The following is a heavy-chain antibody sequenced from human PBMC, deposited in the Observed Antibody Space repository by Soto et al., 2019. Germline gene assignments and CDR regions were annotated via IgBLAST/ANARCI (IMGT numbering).Heavy chain of an antibody. CDR2: ISGSGAGT. D-gene: IGHD3-3*01. J-gene: IGHJ6*02. Sequence: GLLRLRRTASGCTFRSSAVRGVRQATGRGLEWVSGISGSGAGTYYAGSVKGRFTISRDNSKNTLYLQMSGLRAEDTAVYYCAKGLTFFGAGIRFDYYYGMCVSGQGTLVTVSS. CDR3: AKGLTFFGAGIRFDYYYGMCV. CDR1: GCTFRSSA. V-gene: IGHV3-23*01.